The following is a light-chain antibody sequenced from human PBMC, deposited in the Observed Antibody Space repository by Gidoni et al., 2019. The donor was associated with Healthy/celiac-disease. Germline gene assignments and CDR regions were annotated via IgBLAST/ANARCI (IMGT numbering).Light chain of an antibody. CDR2: GAS. J-gene: IGKJ3*01. V-gene: IGKV3-20*01. Sequence: DIVLPQSPATLSLSPGERATLSCRASQSVSSIYLAWYQQKPGQAPRLHIYGASSRATGIPDRVSGSGSGKDFTLTISRLEPEDFAVYYCQQYGSSPNTFGPGTKVEIK. CDR1: QSVSSIY. CDR3: QQYGSSPNT.